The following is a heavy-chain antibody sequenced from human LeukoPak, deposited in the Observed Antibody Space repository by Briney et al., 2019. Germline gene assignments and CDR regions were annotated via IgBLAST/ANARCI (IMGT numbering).Heavy chain of an antibody. CDR1: GFTFSSYW. CDR3: VVNTRSGSSGYFQD. CDR2: VNPDGSST. D-gene: IGHD3-10*01. V-gene: IGHV3-74*01. J-gene: IGHJ1*01. Sequence: QSGGSLRLSCATSGFTFSSYWMHWVRQAPGKGLVWVSRVNPDGSSTNYADSVKGRFTVSRDNAKSTLYLQMSSLRADDTAGYYCVVNTRSGSSGYFQDWGQGTLVTVSS.